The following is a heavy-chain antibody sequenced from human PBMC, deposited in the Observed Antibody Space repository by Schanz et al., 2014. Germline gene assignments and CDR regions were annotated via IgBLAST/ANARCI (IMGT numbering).Heavy chain of an antibody. CDR1: GFPFSDYF. D-gene: IGHD1-26*01. Sequence: QVQLVDSGGGLVKPGGSLRLSCTASGFPFSDYFMAWIRQPPGRGLEWVSYIGNGGVTIYYADSVKGRFTVSRDNAENALYLQMNSLRAEDTRLYFCAREGSGSHYRLDYWGQGTLVAVSA. CDR3: AREGSGSHYRLDY. CDR2: IGNGGVTI. J-gene: IGHJ4*02. V-gene: IGHV3-11*04.